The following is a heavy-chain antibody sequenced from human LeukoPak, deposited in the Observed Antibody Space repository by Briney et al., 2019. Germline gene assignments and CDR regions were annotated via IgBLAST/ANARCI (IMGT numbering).Heavy chain of an antibody. V-gene: IGHV4-39*07. Sequence: SETLSLTCTVSGGSISSSSYYWGWIRQPPGQGLEWIGSIYYSGNTYYNPSLKSRVTISVDTSKNQFSLKLNSVTAADTAVYYCARADAYSYGRFDFWGPGTLVTVSS. J-gene: IGHJ4*02. CDR3: ARADAYSYGRFDF. CDR1: GGSISSSSYY. D-gene: IGHD5-18*01. CDR2: IYYSGNT.